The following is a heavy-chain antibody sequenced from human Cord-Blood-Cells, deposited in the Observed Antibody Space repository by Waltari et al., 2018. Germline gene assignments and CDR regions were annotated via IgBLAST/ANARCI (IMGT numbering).Heavy chain of an antibody. V-gene: IGHV3-21*01. D-gene: IGHD2-2*01. CDR3: ARDFYAAARTFDY. CDR2: ISSSSSYI. J-gene: IGHJ4*02. CDR1: GFHFSSYV. Sequence: EVQLVASGGGLVKPGGSLRRRCPASGFHFSSYVLNWVRQAPGKGLEWGSSISSSSSYIYYADSVKGRFTISRDNAKNSLYLQMNSLRAEDTAVYYCARDFYAAARTFDYWGQGTLVTVSS.